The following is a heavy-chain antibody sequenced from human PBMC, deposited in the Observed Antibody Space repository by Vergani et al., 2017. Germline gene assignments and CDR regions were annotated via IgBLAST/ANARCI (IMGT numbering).Heavy chain of an antibody. CDR3: VRMGGYDEGYAFRIGYFDS. Sequence: QVQLQESGPGLVKPSETLSLICDVFDFISNGHYWGWIRQHPGKGLEWIGYIYSTGSTHHNPSLRRRINMSVDTSKNQFSLKLNSVTAAATAMYYCVRMGGYDEGYAFRIGYFDSWGPGILVTVSS. CDR1: DFISNGHY. J-gene: IGHJ4*02. D-gene: IGHD3-16*01. V-gene: IGHV4-31*11. CDR2: IYSTGST.